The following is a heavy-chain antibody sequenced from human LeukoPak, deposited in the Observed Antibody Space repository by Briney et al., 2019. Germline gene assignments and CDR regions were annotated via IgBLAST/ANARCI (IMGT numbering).Heavy chain of an antibody. Sequence: SETLSLTCAVYGGSFSGYYWSWIRQPPGKGLEWIGEINHSGSTNYNPSLKSRVTISVDTSKNQFSLKLSSVTAADTAVYYCARGTVTTSAPDFDYWGQGTLVTVSS. CDR3: ARGTVTTSAPDFDY. CDR2: INHSGST. V-gene: IGHV4-34*01. D-gene: IGHD4-17*01. CDR1: GGSFSGYY. J-gene: IGHJ4*02.